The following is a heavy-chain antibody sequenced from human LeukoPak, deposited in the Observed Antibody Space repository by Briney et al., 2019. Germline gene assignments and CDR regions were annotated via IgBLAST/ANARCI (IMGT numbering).Heavy chain of an antibody. CDR2: IYPGDSDS. CDR3: ARGEFSAFMGGSDP. Sequence: GESLKISCKASGYSFTTYWIAWVRQMPGKGLEWIGLIYPGDSDSRYSPSFEGQVIISVDKSKNTASLHWSSLKASDTAVYYCARGEFSAFMGGSDPWGRGPL. CDR1: GYSFTTYW. V-gene: IGHV5-51*01. J-gene: IGHJ5*02. D-gene: IGHD5-12*01.